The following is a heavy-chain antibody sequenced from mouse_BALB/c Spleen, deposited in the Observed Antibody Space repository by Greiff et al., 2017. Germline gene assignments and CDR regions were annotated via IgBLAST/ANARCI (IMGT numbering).Heavy chain of an antibody. D-gene: IGHD1-1*01. CDR3: NACGSSYVPYFDY. CDR2: IDPENGDT. CDR1: GFNIKDYY. V-gene: IGHV14-4*02. J-gene: IGHJ2*01. Sequence: VQLQQSGAELVRSGASVKLSCTASGFNIKDYYMHWVKQRPEQGLEWIGWIDPENGDTEYAPKFQGKATMTADTSSNTAYLQLSSLTSEDTAVYYCNACGSSYVPYFDYWGQGTTLTVSS.